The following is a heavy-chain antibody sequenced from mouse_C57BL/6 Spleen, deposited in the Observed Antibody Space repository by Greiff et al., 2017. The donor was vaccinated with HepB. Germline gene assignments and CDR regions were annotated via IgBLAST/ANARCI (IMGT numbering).Heavy chain of an antibody. CDR1: GFTFTDYY. J-gene: IGHJ4*01. CDR2: ISNKANGYTT. CDR3: ARSTVVAHMDD. Sequence: EVKLVESGGGLVQPGGSLSLSCAASGFTFTDYYMSWVRQPPGKALEWLGFISNKANGYTTESSASVKGRFTISRDNSQSILYLQMNALRAEDSATYYCARSTVVAHMDDWGQGTSVTVAS. D-gene: IGHD1-1*01. V-gene: IGHV7-3*01.